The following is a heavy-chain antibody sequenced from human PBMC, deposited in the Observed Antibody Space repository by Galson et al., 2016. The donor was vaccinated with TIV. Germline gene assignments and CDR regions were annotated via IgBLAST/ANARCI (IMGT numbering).Heavy chain of an antibody. V-gene: IGHV5-51*01. CDR3: ARLEGYDDSASDY. D-gene: IGHD3-22*01. Sequence: QSGAEVKKPGESLKISCKASGYRFTNHWIGWVRQMPGNGLEWMGVIYPGDSDTRYSPSFQGQVTISADKSSSTAHLQWSSLKASDTAMYYCARLEGYDDSASDYWGLGTLVTVSS. CDR2: IYPGDSDT. J-gene: IGHJ4*02. CDR1: GYRFTNHW.